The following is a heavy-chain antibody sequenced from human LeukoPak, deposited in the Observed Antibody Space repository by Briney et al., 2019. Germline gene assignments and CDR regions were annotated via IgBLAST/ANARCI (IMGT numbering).Heavy chain of an antibody. CDR3: ARHRAIAAVGAVHWLDP. Sequence: SETLSLTCAVYGGSFSGYYWGWIRQPPGKGLEWIGSIYYSGDTYYNPSLKSRVTVSVDTSKSQFSLKLSSVTAADSAMYYCARHRAIAAVGAVHWLDPWGQGTLVTVSS. J-gene: IGHJ5*02. D-gene: IGHD6-13*01. V-gene: IGHV4-39*01. CDR1: GGSFSGYY. CDR2: IYYSGDT.